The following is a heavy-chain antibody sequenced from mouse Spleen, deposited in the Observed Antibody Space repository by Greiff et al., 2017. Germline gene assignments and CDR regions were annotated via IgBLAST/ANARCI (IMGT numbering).Heavy chain of an antibody. CDR2: INPSTGGT. Sequence: EVQLQQSGPELVKPGASVKISCKASGYSFTGYYMHWVKQSSEKSLEWIGEINPSTGGTSYNQKFKGKATLTVDKSSSTAYMQLKSLTSEDSAVYYCAIWDWDGGNYWGQGTTLTVSS. CDR3: AIWDWDGGNY. V-gene: IGHV1-43*01. CDR1: GYSFTGYY. D-gene: IGHD4-1*01. J-gene: IGHJ2*01.